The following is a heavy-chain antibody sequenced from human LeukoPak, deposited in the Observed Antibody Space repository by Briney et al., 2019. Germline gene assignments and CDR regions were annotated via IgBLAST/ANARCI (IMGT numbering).Heavy chain of an antibody. CDR1: GGSISSYY. V-gene: IGHV4-59*01. CDR3: ARVGSSESGYSYSYLNYFDY. D-gene: IGHD5-18*01. Sequence: PSETLSLTCTVSGGSISSYYWSWIRQPPGKGLEWIGYIYYSGSTNYNPSPKSRVTISVDTSKNQFSLKLSSVTAADTAVYYCARVGSSESGYSYSYLNYFDYWGQGTLGTVSS. J-gene: IGHJ4*02. CDR2: IYYSGST.